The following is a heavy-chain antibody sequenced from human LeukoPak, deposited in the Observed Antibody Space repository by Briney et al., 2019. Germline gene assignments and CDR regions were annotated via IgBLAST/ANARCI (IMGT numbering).Heavy chain of an antibody. Sequence: ASVKVSCKASGYTFTSYDINWVRQATGQGLEWMGWMNPNSGNTGYALKFQGRVTMTRNTSISTAYMELSSLRSEDTAVYYCATLVDTAMVGFDYWGQGTLVTVSS. CDR3: ATLVDTAMVGFDY. CDR1: GYTFTSYD. V-gene: IGHV1-8*01. J-gene: IGHJ4*02. D-gene: IGHD5-18*01. CDR2: MNPNSGNT.